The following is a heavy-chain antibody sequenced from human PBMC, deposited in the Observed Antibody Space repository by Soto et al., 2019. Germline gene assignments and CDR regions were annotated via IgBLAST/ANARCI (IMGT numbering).Heavy chain of an antibody. D-gene: IGHD1-26*01. Sequence: QVQLVQSGAEVKKPGSSVKVSCEASGGTFSSYPINWVQQAPGQGVEWMGGIIPFFGTSNYAQKFQGRVTITADDSTSTAYMELRSLRSEDTAVYYCARVGHITNYGMAVWGQGTTVTVSS. V-gene: IGHV1-69*01. CDR1: GGTFSSYP. CDR3: ARVGHITNYGMAV. CDR2: IIPFFGTS. J-gene: IGHJ6*02.